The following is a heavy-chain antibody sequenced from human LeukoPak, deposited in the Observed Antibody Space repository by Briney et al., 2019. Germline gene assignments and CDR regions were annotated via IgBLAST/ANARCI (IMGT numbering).Heavy chain of an antibody. CDR1: GFTFDDYA. D-gene: IGHD5-18*01. Sequence: SLRLSCAASGFTFDDYAMHWVRQAPGKGLEWVSGISWNSGSIGYADSVKGRFTISRDNAKNSLYLQRNSLRAEDTALYYCAKDISPRGPKPDSDTATKPEPLDAFDIWGQGTMVTVSS. CDR3: AKDISPRGPKPDSDTATKPEPLDAFDI. J-gene: IGHJ3*02. CDR2: ISWNSGSI. V-gene: IGHV3-9*01.